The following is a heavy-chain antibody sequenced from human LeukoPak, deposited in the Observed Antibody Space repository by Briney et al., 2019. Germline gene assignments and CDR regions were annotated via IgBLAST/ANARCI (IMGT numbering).Heavy chain of an antibody. CDR2: ISGSGGRT. J-gene: IGHJ4*02. CDR1: GFTFSSYA. V-gene: IGHV3-23*01. CDR3: AKDRGSSWSIYYFDY. D-gene: IGHD6-13*01. Sequence: GGSLRFSCAASGFTFSSYAMSWVRQAPGKGLEWVSAISGSGGRTYYADSVKGRFTISGDNSMNTLYLQMNNLRAEDTAVYYCAKDRGSSWSIYYFDYWGQGTLVTVSS.